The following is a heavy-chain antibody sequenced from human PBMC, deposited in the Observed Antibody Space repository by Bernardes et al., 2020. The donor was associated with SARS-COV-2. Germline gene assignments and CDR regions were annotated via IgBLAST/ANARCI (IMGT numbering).Heavy chain of an antibody. CDR3: ARGLTGVYIGIYYYYGMDV. D-gene: IGHD7-27*01. CDR1: GGSISSYY. V-gene: IGHV4-59*01. CDR2: IYYSGST. J-gene: IGHJ6*02. Sequence: LSLTCTVSGGSISSYYWSWIRQPPGKGLEWIGYIYYSGSTNYNPSLKSRVTISVDTSKNQFSLKLSSVTAADTAVYYCARGLTGVYIGIYYYYGMDVWGQGTTVPVSS.